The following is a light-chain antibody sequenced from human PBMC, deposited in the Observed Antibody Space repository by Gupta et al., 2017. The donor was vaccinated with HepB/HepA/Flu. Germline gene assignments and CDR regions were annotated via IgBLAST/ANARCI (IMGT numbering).Light chain of an antibody. J-gene: IGKJ3*01. V-gene: IGKV3-11*01. CDR3: QQLIT. Sequence: EIVLTQSPATLSLSPGERATLSCRASQSVSNDLAWDQQKSGQAPRLLTYEASNSASGIKDRFSGSGSGTDFTRTISSIEPDDFAGYDGQQLITFGHGTKVDIK. CDR1: QSVSND. CDR2: EAS.